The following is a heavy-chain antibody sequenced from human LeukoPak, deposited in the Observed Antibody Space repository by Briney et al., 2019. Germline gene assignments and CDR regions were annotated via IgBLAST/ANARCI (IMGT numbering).Heavy chain of an antibody. V-gene: IGHV4-59*08. Sequence: SETLSLTCTVSAGSISSYYWSWIRQPPGKGLEWIGYIYYSGSTNYNPSLKSRVTISVDTSKNQFSLNLSSVTAADTAVYYCARHPVVPAVDFWGQGTLVTVSS. CDR2: IYYSGST. J-gene: IGHJ4*02. D-gene: IGHD2-2*01. CDR1: AGSISSYY. CDR3: ARHPVVPAVDF.